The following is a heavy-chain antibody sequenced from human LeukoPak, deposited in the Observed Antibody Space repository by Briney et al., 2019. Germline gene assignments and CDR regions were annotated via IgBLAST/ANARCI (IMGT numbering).Heavy chain of an antibody. CDR2: IYYSGST. CDR1: GGSISSGGYY. D-gene: IGHD4-23*01. Sequence: PSQTLSLTCTVSGGSISSGGYYWSWIRQHPGKGLEWIGYIYYSGSTYYNPSLKSRVTIPVDTSKNQFSLKLSSVTAADTAVYYCARGRVATQVGYGGNRYYFDYWGQGTLVTVSS. V-gene: IGHV4-31*03. CDR3: ARGRVATQVGYGGNRYYFDY. J-gene: IGHJ4*02.